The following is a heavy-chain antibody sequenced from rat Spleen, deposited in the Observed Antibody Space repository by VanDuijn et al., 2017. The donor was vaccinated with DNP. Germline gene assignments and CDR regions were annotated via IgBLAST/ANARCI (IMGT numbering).Heavy chain of an antibody. V-gene: IGHV5S13*01. CDR1: GFTFSNYG. Sequence: EVQLVESGGGLVQPGRSLKLSCAASGFTFSNYGMAWVRQAPTKGLEWVASISASGGSTYYRDSVKGRFTISRDNAKSTLYLQMNSLRSEDTATYYCARGGRSYFDYWGQGVMVTVSS. CDR3: ARGGRSYFDY. J-gene: IGHJ2*01. D-gene: IGHD1-11*01. CDR2: ISASGGST.